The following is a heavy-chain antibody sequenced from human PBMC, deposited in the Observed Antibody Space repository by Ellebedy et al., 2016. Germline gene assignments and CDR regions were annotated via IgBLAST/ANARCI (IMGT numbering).Heavy chain of an antibody. D-gene: IGHD1-1*01. CDR2: ITNDAYDT. J-gene: IGHJ4*02. CDR3: VKANSHARPYYFDH. V-gene: IGHV3-23*01. CDR1: GFTFSSYA. Sequence: GGSLRLSXSAPGFTFSSYAMSWVRQAPGKGLVWVSAITNDAYDTYHADSVKGRFTISRDNSKNTLYLQMNSLKAEDTALYYCVKANSHARPYYFDHWGQGTLVTVSS.